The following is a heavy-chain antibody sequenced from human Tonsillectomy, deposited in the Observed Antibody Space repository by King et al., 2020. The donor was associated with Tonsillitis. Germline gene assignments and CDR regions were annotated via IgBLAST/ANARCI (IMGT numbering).Heavy chain of an antibody. V-gene: IGHV3-48*01. Sequence: VQLVESGGGLVQSGGSLRLSCAASGFTLSRYSMNWVRQAPGKELEWVSYISSSSNTIYYADSVKGRFTISRDNAKNSLYLQMNSLRAEDTAVYYCARASGSSSSWYDYWGQGTLVTVSS. D-gene: IGHD6-13*01. CDR1: GFTLSRYS. CDR2: ISSSSNTI. J-gene: IGHJ4*02. CDR3: ARASGSSSSWYDY.